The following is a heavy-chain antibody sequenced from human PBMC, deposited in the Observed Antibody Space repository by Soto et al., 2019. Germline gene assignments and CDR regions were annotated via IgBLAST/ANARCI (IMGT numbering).Heavy chain of an antibody. CDR3: ATMDSYGFN. CDR2: ISYDGSNK. V-gene: IGHV3-30*03. J-gene: IGHJ4*02. D-gene: IGHD5-18*01. Sequence: QVQLVESGGGVVQPGRSLRLSCAASGFTFSSYGMHWVRQAPGKGLEWVAVISYDGSNKYYADSVKGRFTISRDNSKNTLYLQMNSLRAEDTDVYYCATMDSYGFNWGQGTLVTVSS. CDR1: GFTFSSYG.